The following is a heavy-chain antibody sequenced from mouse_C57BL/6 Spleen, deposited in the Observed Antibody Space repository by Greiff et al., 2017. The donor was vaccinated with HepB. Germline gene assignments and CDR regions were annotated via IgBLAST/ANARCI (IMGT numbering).Heavy chain of an antibody. CDR3: ARRSYGSIHWYFDV. CDR2: ILPSIGRT. V-gene: IGHV15-2*01. J-gene: IGHJ1*03. D-gene: IGHD1-1*01. CDR1: DSEVFPIAY. Sequence: QVQLQQSGSELRSPGSSVKLSCKDFDSEVFPIAYMSWVRQKPGHGFEWIGGILPSIGRTIYGEKFEDKATLDADTLSNTAYLELNSLTSEDSAIYYCARRSYGSIHWYFDVWGTGTTVTVSS.